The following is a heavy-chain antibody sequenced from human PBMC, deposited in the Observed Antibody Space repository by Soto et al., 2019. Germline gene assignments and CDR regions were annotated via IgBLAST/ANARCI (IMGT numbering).Heavy chain of an antibody. CDR2: INAGNGNT. D-gene: IGHD3-10*01. Sequence: QVQLVQCGAEVKKPGASVKVSCKASGYTFTSYAMHWVRQAPGQRLEWMGWINAGNGNTKYSQKFQGRVTITRDTFASTAYMELSSLRSEDTAVYYCATRGRSRSYYYGMDVWGQGTTVTVSS. V-gene: IGHV1-3*01. CDR1: GYTFTSYA. J-gene: IGHJ6*02. CDR3: ATRGRSRSYYYGMDV.